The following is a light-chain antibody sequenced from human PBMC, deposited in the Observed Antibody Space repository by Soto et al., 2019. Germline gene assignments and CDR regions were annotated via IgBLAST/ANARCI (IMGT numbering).Light chain of an antibody. CDR1: QSISSW. Sequence: DIQMTQSPSTLSASVGDRVTITCRASQSISSWLAWYQQKPGKAPNLLIYKASSLESGVPSRFSGCGSGTEFTLTIISLQPDDFATFYCQQYNSYPLTFGGGTKVEIK. J-gene: IGKJ4*01. CDR3: QQYNSYPLT. V-gene: IGKV1-5*03. CDR2: KAS.